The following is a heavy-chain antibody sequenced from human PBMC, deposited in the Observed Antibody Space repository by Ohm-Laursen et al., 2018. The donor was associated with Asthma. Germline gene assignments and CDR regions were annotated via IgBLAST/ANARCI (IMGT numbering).Heavy chain of an antibody. D-gene: IGHD2-15*01. CDR1: GFTFSSYS. CDR2: ISSSSSYI. V-gene: IGHV3-21*01. CDR3: ARDGDIVVVVAAPEAPGGMDV. Sequence: GSLRLSCAASGFTFSSYSMNWVRQAPGKGLEWVSSISSSSSYIYYADSVKGRFTISRDNAKNSLYLQMNSLRAEDTAVYYCARDGDIVVVVAAPEAPGGMDVWGQGTTVTVSS. J-gene: IGHJ6*02.